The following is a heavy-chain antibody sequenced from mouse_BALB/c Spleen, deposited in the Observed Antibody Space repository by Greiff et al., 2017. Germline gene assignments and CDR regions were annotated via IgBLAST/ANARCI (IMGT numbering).Heavy chain of an antibody. V-gene: IGHV1-9*01. CDR2: ILPGSGST. J-gene: IGHJ2*01. CDR3: ARTARGYYFDY. CDR1: GYTFSSYW. Sequence: QVQLQQSGAELMKPGASVKISCKATGYTFSSYWIEWVKQRPGHGLEWIGEILPGSGSTNYNEKFKGKATFTADTSSNTAYMQLSSLTSEDSAVYYCARTARGYYFDYWGQGTTLTVSS. D-gene: IGHD3-2*01.